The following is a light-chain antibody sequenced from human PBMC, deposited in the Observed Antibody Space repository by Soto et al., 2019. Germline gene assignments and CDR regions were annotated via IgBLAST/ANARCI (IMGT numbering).Light chain of an antibody. V-gene: IGLV1-44*01. Sequence: QSVLTQPPSASGTPGQRVTISCSGSSSNIGTHTVNWYQQLPGTAHKLLIYNNNQRPSGVPDRFSGSKSGTSASLAISGLQSEDEADYYCAAWDDSLNGYVFGTGTKLTVL. CDR1: SSNIGTHT. J-gene: IGLJ1*01. CDR3: AAWDDSLNGYV. CDR2: NNN.